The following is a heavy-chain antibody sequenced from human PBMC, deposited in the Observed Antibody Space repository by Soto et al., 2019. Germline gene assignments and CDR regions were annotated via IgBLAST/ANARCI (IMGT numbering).Heavy chain of an antibody. Sequence: HPGKVLEWISYIYYSGSTYYNPSLESRVTIAVDTSKNQFSLKLSSVTAVDTVFFFYAKDGNGDDVSVW. D-gene: IGHD1-1*01. CDR3: AKDGNGDDVSV. J-gene: IGHJ6*01. V-gene: IGHV4-31*02. CDR2: IYYSGST.